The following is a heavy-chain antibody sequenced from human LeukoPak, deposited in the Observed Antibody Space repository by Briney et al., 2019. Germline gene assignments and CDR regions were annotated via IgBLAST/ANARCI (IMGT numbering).Heavy chain of an antibody. CDR3: ARGGHTMIDY. V-gene: IGHV3-48*02. CDR2: ISSSGSTI. CDR1: GFTFSSYA. Sequence: GGSLRLSCAASGFTFSSYAMSWVRQAPGKGLEWVSYISSSGSTIFYADSVKGRFTISRDNAKNSLFLQMNSLRDEDTAVYYCARGGHTMIDYWGQGTLVTVSS. D-gene: IGHD3-22*01. J-gene: IGHJ4*02.